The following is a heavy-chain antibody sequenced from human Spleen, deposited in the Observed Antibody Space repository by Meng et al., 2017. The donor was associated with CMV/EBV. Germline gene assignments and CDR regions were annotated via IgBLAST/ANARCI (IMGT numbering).Heavy chain of an antibody. D-gene: IGHD1-20*01. CDR3: ALTAVNWFDP. CDR1: GGSMGRGTYH. Sequence: LTCPVSGGSMGRGTYHWAWIRQPPGKGLEWIGSIYYNGNTFYNPSLKSRVTISGDTSKNQFSLKVSSLTAADTAVYYCALTAVNWFDPWGQGTLVTVSS. CDR2: IYYNGNT. V-gene: IGHV4-39*07. J-gene: IGHJ5*02.